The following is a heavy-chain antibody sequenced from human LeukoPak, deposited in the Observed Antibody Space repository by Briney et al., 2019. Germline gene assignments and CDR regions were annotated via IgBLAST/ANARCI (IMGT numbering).Heavy chain of an antibody. CDR2: ISGSGGST. CDR3: AKPSGYYDSSGYSPEFDY. J-gene: IGHJ4*02. Sequence: PGASLRLSRAASGFTFSSYAMSWVRQAPGKGLEWVSAISGSGGSTYYADSVKGRFTISRDISKNTLYLQMNSLRAEDTAVYYCAKPSGYYDSSGYSPEFDYWGQGTLVTVSS. CDR1: GFTFSSYA. D-gene: IGHD3-22*01. V-gene: IGHV3-23*01.